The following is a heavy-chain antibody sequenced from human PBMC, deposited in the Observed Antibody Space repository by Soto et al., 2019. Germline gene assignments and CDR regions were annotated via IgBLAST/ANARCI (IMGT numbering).Heavy chain of an antibody. CDR2: IEQDGSET. CDR1: GFTFSNYC. Sequence: EVQLVESGGGLVQPGGSLRLSCAASGFTFSNYCMNWVRQTPGIGLEWVANIEQDGSETYYVDSLKGRFTISRDNAKNSLYLQMNILRAEDTAVYYCASEAFDIWGQGTMVTVSS. V-gene: IGHV3-7*05. CDR3: ASEAFDI. J-gene: IGHJ3*02.